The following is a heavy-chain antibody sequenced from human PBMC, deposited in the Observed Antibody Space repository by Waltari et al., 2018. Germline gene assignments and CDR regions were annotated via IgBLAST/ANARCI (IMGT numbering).Heavy chain of an antibody. CDR3: ATYIGASLGTAAFDV. CDR2: ISYNGAT. CDR1: VVSITTNRHY. J-gene: IGHJ3*01. D-gene: IGHD5-12*01. Sequence: QLQLQESGPGMVKPSETLSRTCSVSVVSITTNRHYRGWIHQPPGQGLEWIGTISYNGATYSSPSLRSRVTIFRDTSKNQLSLKLGSVTAADTAFYYCATYIGASLGTAAFDVWGQGTMVTVSS. V-gene: IGHV4-39*01.